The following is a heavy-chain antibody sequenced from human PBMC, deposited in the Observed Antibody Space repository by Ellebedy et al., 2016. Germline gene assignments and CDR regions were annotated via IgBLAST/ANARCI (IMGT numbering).Heavy chain of an antibody. V-gene: IGHV4-30-2*01. CDR2: IYHSGST. J-gene: IGHJ6*02. CDR3: ARGPAPLGGMDV. CDR1: GGSISSGGYS. Sequence: SETLSLTXAVSGGSISSGGYSWSWIRQPPGKGLEWIGYIYHSGSTYYNPSLKSRVTISVDRSKNQFSLKLSSVTAADTAVYYCARGPAPLGGMDVWGQGTTVTVSS.